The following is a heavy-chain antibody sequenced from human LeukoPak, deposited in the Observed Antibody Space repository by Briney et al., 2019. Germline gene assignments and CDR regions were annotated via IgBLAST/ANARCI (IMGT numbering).Heavy chain of an antibody. CDR1: GFTFSSYS. CDR3: ARGIAAAGNPYYYYYMDV. V-gene: IGHV3-21*01. CDR2: ISSSSSYI. J-gene: IGHJ6*03. D-gene: IGHD6-13*01. Sequence: GGSLRLSCAASGFTFSSYSMNWVRQAPGKGLEWVSSISSSSSYIYYADSVKGRFTISRDNAKNSLYLQMNSLRAEDTAVYYCARGIAAAGNPYYYYYMDVWGKGTTVTISS.